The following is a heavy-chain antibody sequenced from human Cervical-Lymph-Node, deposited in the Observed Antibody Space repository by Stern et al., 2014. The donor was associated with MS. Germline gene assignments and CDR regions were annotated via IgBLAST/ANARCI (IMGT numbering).Heavy chain of an antibody. Sequence: QMQLVQSGAEVKKPGSSVKVSCKSSGDTSKNDPISWVRQAPGQGLEWMGGIIPIIGTPNYAQKFQGRVTITADGSTGTVYMEISSLRSEDTAVYYCARQDAVAGLDYWGQGTLVTVSS. CDR1: GDTSKNDP. J-gene: IGHJ4*02. CDR2: IIPIIGTP. V-gene: IGHV1-69*01. CDR3: ARQDAVAGLDY. D-gene: IGHD6-19*01.